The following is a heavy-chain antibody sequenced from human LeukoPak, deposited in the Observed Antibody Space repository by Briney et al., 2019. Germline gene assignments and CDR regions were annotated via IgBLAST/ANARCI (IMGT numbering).Heavy chain of an antibody. CDR3: ARGVVYCRFDY. CDR1: GYTLTDYY. CDR2: TNPSSSDT. V-gene: IGHV1-2*02. J-gene: IGHJ4*02. D-gene: IGHD2-15*01. Sequence: ASVKVSCKASGYTLTDYYIHWVRQAPGQGLEWMGWTNPSSSDTNYAQKFQGRVTMTRDTSISTAYMELSGLTSDDAAVYYCARGVVYCRFDYWGQGTLVTVSS.